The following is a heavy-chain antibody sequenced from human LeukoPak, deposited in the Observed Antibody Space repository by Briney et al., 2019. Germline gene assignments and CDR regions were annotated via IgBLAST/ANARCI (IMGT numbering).Heavy chain of an antibody. J-gene: IGHJ4*02. CDR1: GGSISSSSYY. Sequence: PSEALSLTCTVSGGSISSSSYYWGWIRQPPGKGLEWIGSIYYSGSTYYNPSLKNRVTISVDTSKNQFSLKLSSVTAADTAVYYCASKGATYSSSWYYFDYWGQGTLVTVSS. D-gene: IGHD6-13*01. V-gene: IGHV4-39*01. CDR3: ASKGATYSSSWYYFDY. CDR2: IYYSGST.